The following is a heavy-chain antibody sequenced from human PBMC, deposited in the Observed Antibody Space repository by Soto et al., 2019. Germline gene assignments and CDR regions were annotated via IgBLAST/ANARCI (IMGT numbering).Heavy chain of an antibody. CDR3: ARFRTYYYDSSGSDWGTYYFDY. D-gene: IGHD3-22*01. Sequence: SETLSLTSAVYGGSFSGYHWSWIRQPPLKGLKWIGEINHSGSTNYNPSLKSRVTISVDTSKNQFSLKLSSVTAADTAVYYCARFRTYYYDSSGSDWGTYYFDYWGQGTLVTVS. J-gene: IGHJ4*02. CDR2: INHSGST. CDR1: GGSFSGYH. V-gene: IGHV4-34*01.